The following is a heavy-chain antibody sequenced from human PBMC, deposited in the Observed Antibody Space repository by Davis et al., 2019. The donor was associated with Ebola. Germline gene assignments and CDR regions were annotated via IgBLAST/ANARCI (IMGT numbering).Heavy chain of an antibody. CDR2: ISGSGGST. CDR1: GFTVSSNY. D-gene: IGHD3-3*01. V-gene: IGHV3-23*01. J-gene: IGHJ4*02. CDR3: AKDWIFGVVSTYYFDY. Sequence: GESLKISCAASGFTVSSNYMSWVRQAPGKGLEWVSAISGSGGSTYYADSVKGRFTISRDNSKNTLYLQMNSLRAEDTAVYYCAKDWIFGVVSTYYFDYWGQGTLVTVSS.